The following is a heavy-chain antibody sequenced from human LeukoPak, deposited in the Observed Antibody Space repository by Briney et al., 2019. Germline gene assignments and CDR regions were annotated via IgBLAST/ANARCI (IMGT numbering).Heavy chain of an antibody. J-gene: IGHJ4*02. Sequence: SDTLALTCAVSGGSINSHYWSWIRQPPGRGLEWIGDIYYTGRNNYNPSLKSRVTISLDTSKNHLSLNLTSVLAADTAIYYCVRRDPGWNYFDYWGQGILVTVSS. CDR2: IYYTGRN. CDR1: GGSINSHY. D-gene: IGHD6-19*01. CDR3: VRRDPGWNYFDY. V-gene: IGHV4-59*08.